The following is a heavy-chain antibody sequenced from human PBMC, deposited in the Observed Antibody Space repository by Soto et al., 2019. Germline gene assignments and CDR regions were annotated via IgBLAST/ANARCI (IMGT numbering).Heavy chain of an antibody. J-gene: IGHJ4*02. V-gene: IGHV1-18*01. CDR2: ISAHNGNT. Sequence: QVQLVQSGAEVKKPGASVKVSCKASGYTFTSYGISWVRQAPGQGLEWMGWISAHNGNTNYPQKLQGRVTRPKDTSTSKAYMELRSLRSDETAVYYCASDSAPVDCWGQGTLVTVSS. CDR1: GYTFTSYG. CDR3: ASDSAPVDC.